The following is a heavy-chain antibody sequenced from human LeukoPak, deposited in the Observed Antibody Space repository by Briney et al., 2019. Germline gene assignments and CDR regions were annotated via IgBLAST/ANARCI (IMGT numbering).Heavy chain of an antibody. D-gene: IGHD6-19*01. CDR1: RYSFTSYW. Sequence: GESLKISCKGSRYSFTSYWIGWVRQMPGKGLEWMGIIYPGDSDTRYSPSFQGQVTISADKSISTAYLQWSSLKASDTAMYYCARHRDAWGSGWAHFVDYWGQGTLVTVSS. CDR3: ARHRDAWGSGWAHFVDY. J-gene: IGHJ4*02. CDR2: IYPGDSDT. V-gene: IGHV5-51*01.